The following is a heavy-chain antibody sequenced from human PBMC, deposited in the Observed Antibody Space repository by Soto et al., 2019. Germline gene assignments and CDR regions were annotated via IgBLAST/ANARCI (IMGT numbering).Heavy chain of an antibody. CDR1: GGSISSYY. V-gene: IGHV4-59*01. Sequence: QVQLQESGPGLVKPSETLSLTCTVSGGSISSYYWSWIRQPPGKGLEWIGYIYYSGSTNYNPSLKSRVTISVDTSKNQFSLKLSSVTAADTAVYYCARRHGSGSSDAFDIWGQGTMVTVSS. CDR2: IYYSGST. J-gene: IGHJ3*02. CDR3: ARRHGSGSSDAFDI. D-gene: IGHD3-10*01.